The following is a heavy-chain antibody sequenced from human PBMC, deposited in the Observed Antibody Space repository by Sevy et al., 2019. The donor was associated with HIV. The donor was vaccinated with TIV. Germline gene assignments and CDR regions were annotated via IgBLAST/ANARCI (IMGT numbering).Heavy chain of an antibody. J-gene: IGHJ4*02. D-gene: IGHD6-19*01. CDR2: IFPIFATA. V-gene: IGHV1-69*13. CDR1: GGTCSSSA. CDR3: TSGLAVSVDY. Sequence: ASVKVSCKASGGTCSSSAISWVRQAPGQGLEGTGGIFPIFATANYAQKFQGRLTITADESTCTAYMELSSLRSDDTAVYYCTSGLAVSVDYWGQGTLVTVSS.